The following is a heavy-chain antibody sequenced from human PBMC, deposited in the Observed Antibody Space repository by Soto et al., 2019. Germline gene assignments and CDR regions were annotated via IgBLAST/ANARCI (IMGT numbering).Heavy chain of an antibody. V-gene: IGHV3-33*01. CDR1: GFAFSTYG. CDR3: AIEYGSGLDY. J-gene: IGHJ4*02. CDR2: IWYDGSNK. D-gene: IGHD6-19*01. Sequence: QVQLVESGGGVVQPGRSLRLSCAASGFAFSTYGMHWVRQAPGKGLEWVAVIWYDGSNKYYVDSVKGRFTISRDNSKNTLYLQMNSLRAEYTAVYNGAIEYGSGLDYGGQGTLVTVPS.